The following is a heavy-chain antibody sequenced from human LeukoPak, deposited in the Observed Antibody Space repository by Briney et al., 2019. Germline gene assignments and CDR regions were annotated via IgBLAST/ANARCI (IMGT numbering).Heavy chain of an antibody. D-gene: IGHD2-15*01. J-gene: IGHJ6*03. CDR2: IHYSGST. V-gene: IGHV4-39*07. CDR1: GDSISSSSYY. Sequence: SETLSLTCTVSGDSISSSSYYWGWIRQPPGKGLEWIGSIHYSGSTNYNPSLKSRVTISVHTSKNQFSLKLSSVTAAETAVYYCARGYCSGGSCYSYYYYNYMDVWGKGTTVTVS. CDR3: ARGYCSGGSCYSYYYYNYMDV.